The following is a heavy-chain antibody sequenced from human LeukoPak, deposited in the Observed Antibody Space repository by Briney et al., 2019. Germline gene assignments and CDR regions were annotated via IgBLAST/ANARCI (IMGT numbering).Heavy chain of an antibody. CDR1: GFTFSSYE. CDR2: ISSSGSTI. V-gene: IGHV3-48*03. J-gene: IGHJ3*02. D-gene: IGHD3-16*01. Sequence: QPGGSLRLSCAASGFTFSSYEMNWVRQAPGKGLEWVSYISSSGSTIYYADSVKGRFTISRDNANNSLYLQMNSLRAEDTAVYYCARVRRGPPSTYAFDIWGQGTMVTVSS. CDR3: ARVRRGPPSTYAFDI.